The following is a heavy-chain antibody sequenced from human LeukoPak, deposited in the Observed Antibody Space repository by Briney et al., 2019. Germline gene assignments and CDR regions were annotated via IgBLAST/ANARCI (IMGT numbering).Heavy chain of an antibody. CDR2: IYSGGSK. D-gene: IGHD6-6*01. V-gene: IGHV3-53*01. CDR3: AREGLGFPDAFDI. Sequence: LSGGSLRLSCAASGFTFSSYWMDWVRHAPGKGLEWVSTIYSGGSKYYADSVKGRFTISRDNSENTLYLQMNSLRVEDTPVYHCAREGLGFPDAFDIWGQGTMVTVSS. J-gene: IGHJ3*02. CDR1: GFTFSSYW.